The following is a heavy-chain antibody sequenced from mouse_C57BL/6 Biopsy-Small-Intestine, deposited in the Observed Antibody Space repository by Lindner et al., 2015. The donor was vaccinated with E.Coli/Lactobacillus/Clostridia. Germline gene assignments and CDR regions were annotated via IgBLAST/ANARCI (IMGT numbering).Heavy chain of an antibody. CDR1: GYSFSSHL. Sequence: SVKVSCKASGYSFSSHLIHWVRQAPGQGLEWMGVINPYPSGGGTTSAQKFQGRVTMTRDTSTSTVYMELSTLGSEDTAVYYCARSRGYSFGYWGQGTLVTVSS. CDR3: ARSRGYSFGY. V-gene: IGHV1-64*01. CDR2: INPYPSGGGT. J-gene: IGHJ2*01.